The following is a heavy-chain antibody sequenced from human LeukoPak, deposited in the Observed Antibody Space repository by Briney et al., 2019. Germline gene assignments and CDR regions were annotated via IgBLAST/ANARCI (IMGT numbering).Heavy chain of an antibody. V-gene: IGHV3-7*03. J-gene: IGHJ4*02. CDR3: AKEGRSLQTY. Sequence: GGSLRLSCAASGFTFSNSYMSWVRQAPGKGLEWVANIKEDGTETYYVDSVKGRFTISRDNAKNSLYLQMNSLRVEDTAVYYCAKEGRSLQTYWGQGTLVTVSS. D-gene: IGHD5-24*01. CDR1: GFTFSNSY. CDR2: IKEDGTET.